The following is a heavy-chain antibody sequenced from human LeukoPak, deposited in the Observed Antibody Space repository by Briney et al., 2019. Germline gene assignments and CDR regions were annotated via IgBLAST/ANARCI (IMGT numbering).Heavy chain of an antibody. CDR2: ISAYNGNT. CDR3: ARAFYCGGDCYYPAY. J-gene: IGHJ4*02. V-gene: IGHV1-18*01. CDR1: GYTFTSYG. Sequence: SVKVSCKASGYTFTSYGISWVRQAPGQGLEWMGWISAYNGNTNYAQKLQGRVTMTTDTSTSTAYMELSSLRSEDTAVYYCARAFYCGGDCYYPAYWGQGTLVTVSS. D-gene: IGHD2-21*02.